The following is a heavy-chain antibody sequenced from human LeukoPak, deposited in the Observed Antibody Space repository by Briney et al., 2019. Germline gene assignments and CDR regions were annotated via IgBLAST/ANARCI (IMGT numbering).Heavy chain of an antibody. Sequence: ASVKVSCKASGYTFTSYGISWVRQAPGQGLEWMGWISAYNGNTNYAQKLQGRVTMTTDTSTSTAYVELRSLRSDDTAVYYCARDHGSSWYDYWGQGTLVTVSS. V-gene: IGHV1-18*01. D-gene: IGHD6-13*01. J-gene: IGHJ4*02. CDR3: ARDHGSSWYDY. CDR1: GYTFTSYG. CDR2: ISAYNGNT.